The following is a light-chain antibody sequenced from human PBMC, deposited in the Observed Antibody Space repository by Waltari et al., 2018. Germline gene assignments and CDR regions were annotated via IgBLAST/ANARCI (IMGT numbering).Light chain of an antibody. J-gene: IGLJ2*01. CDR3: SSYTASGSLA. V-gene: IGLV2-14*01. Sequence: QSALTQPASVSGSPGQSIILSCTGTSSDVGGYNYVPWYQQRPGTAPELLIYAVSNRPSGISNRFSGSKSGNTASLTISGLRGEDEADYYCSSYTASGSLAFGGGTRVTVL. CDR2: AVS. CDR1: SSDVGGYNY.